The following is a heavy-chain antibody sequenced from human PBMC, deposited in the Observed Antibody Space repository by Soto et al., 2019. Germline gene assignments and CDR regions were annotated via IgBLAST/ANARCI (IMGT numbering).Heavy chain of an antibody. CDR3: ARGDTLNNDFWSGRYYYYGMDV. D-gene: IGHD3-3*01. J-gene: IGHJ6*02. CDR2: INPSGGST. CDR1: GYTFTSYY. Sequence: VSVKVSCKAPGYTFTSYYMHWVRQAPGQGLEWMGIINPSGGSTSYAHKFQGRATMTRDTSTSTVYMEMSSLRSEDTAVYYCARGDTLNNDFWSGRYYYYGMDVWGQGTTVTVSS. V-gene: IGHV1-46*01.